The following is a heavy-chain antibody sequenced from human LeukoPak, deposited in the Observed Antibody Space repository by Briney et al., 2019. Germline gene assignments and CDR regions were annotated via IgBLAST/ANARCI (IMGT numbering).Heavy chain of an antibody. D-gene: IGHD6-19*01. CDR1: GFSISNYC. CDR2: INSDGST. V-gene: IGHV4-59*01. CDR3: ARGGWSLDY. Sequence: HPAESLSLTCTVSGFSISNYCRSWIRQPPGKGLEWIGYINSDGSTNYNPSLRSRVTISVDRSKNEFTPMLCSVTAKDTAVYCCARGGWSLDYWGQGTLVTVSP. J-gene: IGHJ4*02.